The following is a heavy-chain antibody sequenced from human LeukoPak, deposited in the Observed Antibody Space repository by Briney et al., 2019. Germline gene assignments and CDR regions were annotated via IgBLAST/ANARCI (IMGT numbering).Heavy chain of an antibody. Sequence: SESLSLTCTVSGGSISSYYWSWIRQPPGKGLEWIGYIYYSGSTNYNPSLKSRVTISVDTSKNQFSLKLSSVTAADTAVYYCARDSGYSYGLDAFDIWGQGTMVTASS. J-gene: IGHJ3*02. CDR1: GGSISSYY. V-gene: IGHV4-59*01. CDR2: IYYSGST. D-gene: IGHD5-18*01. CDR3: ARDSGYSYGLDAFDI.